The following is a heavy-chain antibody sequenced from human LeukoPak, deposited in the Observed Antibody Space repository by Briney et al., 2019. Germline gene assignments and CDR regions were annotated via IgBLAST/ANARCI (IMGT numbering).Heavy chain of an antibody. CDR1: GFTFSTYA. D-gene: IGHD1-26*01. Sequence: GRSLRLSCAASGFTFSTYAMTWVRQAPGKGLEWVSTITNNGGSTFFADSVKGRFTISRDNSKNTVFVQMNSLRVEDTAVYYCVKLAGGSLPTWRFDYWGQGTLVTVSS. J-gene: IGHJ4*02. V-gene: IGHV3-23*01. CDR2: ITNNGGST. CDR3: VKLAGGSLPTWRFDY.